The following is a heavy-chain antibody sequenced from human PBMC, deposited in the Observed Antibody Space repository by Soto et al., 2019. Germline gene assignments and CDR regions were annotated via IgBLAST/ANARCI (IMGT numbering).Heavy chain of an antibody. Sequence: QVQLVQSGAEVKKPGSSVKVSCKASGGTFSNYAINWVRQAPGQGLEWMGGFIPIFDAANYAQNFRVRVTITADESTSTAYMELSGLRSEDTAMYYCARKAESYGFDIWGQGTLVTVSS. CDR3: ARKAESYGFDI. J-gene: IGHJ3*02. CDR1: GGTFSNYA. CDR2: FIPIFDAA. V-gene: IGHV1-69*01. D-gene: IGHD3-10*01.